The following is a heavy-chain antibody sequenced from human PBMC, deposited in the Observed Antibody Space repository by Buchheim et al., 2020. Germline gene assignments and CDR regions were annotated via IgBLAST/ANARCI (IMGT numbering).Heavy chain of an antibody. CDR1: GFTFSGSA. D-gene: IGHD5-24*01. CDR3: TRRVEMATERRYYYDMDV. V-gene: IGHV3-73*02. Sequence: EVQLVESGGGLVQPGGSLKLSCAASGFTFSGSAMHWVRQASGKGLEWVGRIRSKANNYATAYAASVKGRFTISRDDSKNTAYLQMNSLKTEDTAVYYCTRRVEMATERRYYYDMDVWGQGTT. J-gene: IGHJ6*02. CDR2: IRSKANNYAT.